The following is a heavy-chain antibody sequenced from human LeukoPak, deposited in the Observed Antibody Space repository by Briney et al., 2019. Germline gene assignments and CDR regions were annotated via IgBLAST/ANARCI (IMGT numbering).Heavy chain of an antibody. D-gene: IGHD1-7*01. CDR2: INPNSGGT. CDR1: GYTFTGHF. J-gene: IGHJ4*02. CDR3: ARGREYYNWNYEDY. Sequence: GASVKVSCKASGYTFTGHFMHWVRQAPGQGLEWMGWINPNSGGTNYAQKFQGRVTMTRDTSISTAYMELSRLRSDDTAVYYCARGREYYNWNYEDYWGQGTLVTVSS. V-gene: IGHV1-2*02.